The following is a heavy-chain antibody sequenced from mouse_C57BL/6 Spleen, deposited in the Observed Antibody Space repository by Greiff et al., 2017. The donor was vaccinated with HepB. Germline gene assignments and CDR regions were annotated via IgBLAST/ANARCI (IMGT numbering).Heavy chain of an antibody. Sequence: QVQLQQSGPELVKPGASVKISCKASGYAFSSSWMNWVKQRPGKGLEWIGRIYPGDGDTNYNGKFKGKATLTADKSASTAYMQLSSLTSEDSAVYFFARGLLGYWGQGTTLTVSS. J-gene: IGHJ2*01. D-gene: IGHD3-3*01. CDR2: IYPGDGDT. CDR3: ARGLLGY. CDR1: GYAFSSSW. V-gene: IGHV1-82*01.